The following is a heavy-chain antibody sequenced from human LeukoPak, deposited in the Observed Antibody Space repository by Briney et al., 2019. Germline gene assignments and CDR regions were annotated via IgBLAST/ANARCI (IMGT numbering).Heavy chain of an antibody. D-gene: IGHD6-19*01. J-gene: IGHJ3*02. CDR2: IYYSGST. Sequence: SQTLSLTCTVSGNSIRSYYWSWIRQPPGKGLEWIGYIYYSGSTDHNPSLKSRVTISGDTSKNQLSLKLSSVTAADTAVYYCARGGSAWADAFDIWGQGTMVTVSS. V-gene: IGHV4-59*01. CDR1: GNSIRSYY. CDR3: ARGGSAWADAFDI.